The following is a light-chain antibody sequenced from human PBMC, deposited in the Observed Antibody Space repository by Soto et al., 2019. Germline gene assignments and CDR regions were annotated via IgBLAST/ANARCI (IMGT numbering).Light chain of an antibody. Sequence: QSVLTQPPSVSGTPGQGVTISCSGGSSNIATNYVYWYQLLPGTAPNLVIFINTIRPPRVPDRFSGSKSGASASLVISGLRSEDEADYFCASWDDTLFGWVFGGGTKLTVL. CDR2: INT. J-gene: IGLJ3*02. V-gene: IGLV1-47*02. CDR1: SSNIATNY. CDR3: ASWDDTLFGWV.